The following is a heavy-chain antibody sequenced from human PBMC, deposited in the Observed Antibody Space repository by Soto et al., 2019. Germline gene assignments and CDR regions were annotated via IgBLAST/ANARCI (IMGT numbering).Heavy chain of an antibody. J-gene: IGHJ3*01. CDR2: IKGDESST. CDR3: ARGVPRHYGCDV. CDR1: GFTFSSYW. Sequence: EVQLVESGGGLVQPGGSLRLSCAASGFTFSSYWMHWVRQAPGKGLVWVSRIKGDESSTNYADSVKGRYTISRDNAKNTLYLQLRSLKAEDTAVYYCARGVPRHYGCDVWGQGTKVTVSS. D-gene: IGHD3-10*02. V-gene: IGHV3-74*01.